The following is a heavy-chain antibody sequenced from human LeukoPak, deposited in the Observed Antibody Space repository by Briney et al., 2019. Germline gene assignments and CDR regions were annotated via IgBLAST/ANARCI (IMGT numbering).Heavy chain of an antibody. V-gene: IGHV5-51*01. CDR2: IYPGDSDT. J-gene: IGHJ4*02. CDR1: GSIFTSYW. Sequence: GASLQISCKGSGSIFTSYWIGWVRQLPGKGLEWTGIIYPGDSDTRYSPSFQGQVTISADKSISTAYLQWSSLKASDTAMYYCARLYGSGSYYNPLGYWGQGTLVTVSS. CDR3: ARLYGSGSYYNPLGY. D-gene: IGHD3-10*01.